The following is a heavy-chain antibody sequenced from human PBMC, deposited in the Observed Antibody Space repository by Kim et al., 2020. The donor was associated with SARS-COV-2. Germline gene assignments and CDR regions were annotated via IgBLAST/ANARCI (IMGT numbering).Heavy chain of an antibody. Sequence: GGSLRLSCAASGFTFSSYGMHWVRQAPGKGLEWVAVISYDGSNKYYADSVKGRFTISRDNSKNTLYLQMNSLRAEDTAMYYCAKDLSYQLPPGYYYGMDVWGQGTTVTVSS. J-gene: IGHJ6*02. D-gene: IGHD2-2*01. CDR1: GFTFSSYG. CDR3: AKDLSYQLPPGYYYGMDV. V-gene: IGHV3-30*18. CDR2: ISYDGSNK.